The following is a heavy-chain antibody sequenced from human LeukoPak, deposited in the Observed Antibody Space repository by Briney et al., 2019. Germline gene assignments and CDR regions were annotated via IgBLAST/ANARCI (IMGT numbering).Heavy chain of an antibody. V-gene: IGHV3-23*01. D-gene: IGHD3-16*01. J-gene: IGHJ4*02. CDR3: AKGRLGDY. CDR2: IIGSGVST. Sequence: GGSLRLSCAASGFTFSSYVMIWVRQAPVKGLEWVSGIIGSGVSTDYADSVKGRFTISRDNSKNTLYLQMNSLRAEDTAVYYCAKGRLGDYWGQGTLVTVSS. CDR1: GFTFSSYV.